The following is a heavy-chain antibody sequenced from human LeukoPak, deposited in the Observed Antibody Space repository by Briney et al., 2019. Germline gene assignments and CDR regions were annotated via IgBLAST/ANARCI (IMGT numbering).Heavy chain of an antibody. D-gene: IGHD3-10*01. J-gene: IGHJ3*02. CDR1: GGSISTSGHP. CDR2: VFNSGST. V-gene: IGHV4-39*01. Sequence: SETLSLTCTVSGGSISTSGHPWAWIRQPPGKGLEWIGTVFNSGSTYYNPSLKSRVTISVDTSKNQFSLKVGSVTAADTAEYYCASPGARRAFDIWGQGTMVTVSS. CDR3: ASPGARRAFDI.